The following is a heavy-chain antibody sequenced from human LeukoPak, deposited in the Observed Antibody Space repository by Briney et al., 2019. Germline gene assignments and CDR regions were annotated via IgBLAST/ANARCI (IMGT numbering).Heavy chain of an antibody. CDR1: GYTFAAHY. CDR2: IIPNSGGT. Sequence: ASVKVSCKASGYTFAAHYMHWVRQAPGQGLEWMGWIIPNSGGTNYAQRFQGRVTMTRDTSISTAYMELISLRSDDTAVYYCARDRALAGTGGYWCDPWGQGTLVTVSS. V-gene: IGHV1-2*02. D-gene: IGHD6-19*01. CDR3: ARDRALAGTGGYWCDP. J-gene: IGHJ5*02.